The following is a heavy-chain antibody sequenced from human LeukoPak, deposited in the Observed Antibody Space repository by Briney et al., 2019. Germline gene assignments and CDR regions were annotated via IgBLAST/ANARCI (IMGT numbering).Heavy chain of an antibody. Sequence: PGGSLRLSCVGSGFTFNNYGINWVRQAPGKGLEWVTGIAYDGSKKFYADSVKGRFAISRDDSKNTVYVEMSGLRVEDTALYHCTRDLAMGALDSWGQGSPVTVSS. CDR3: TRDLAMGALDS. D-gene: IGHD3-16*01. CDR2: IAYDGSKK. J-gene: IGHJ5*01. CDR1: GFTFNNYG. V-gene: IGHV3-33*01.